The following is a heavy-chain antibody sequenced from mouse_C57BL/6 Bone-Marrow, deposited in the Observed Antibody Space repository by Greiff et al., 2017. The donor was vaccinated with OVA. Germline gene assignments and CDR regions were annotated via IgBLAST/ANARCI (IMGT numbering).Heavy chain of an antibody. J-gene: IGHJ3*01. CDR1: GFTFSSYG. CDR2: ISSGGSYT. V-gene: IGHV5-6*01. D-gene: IGHD6-1*01. CDR3: ARRATPFAY. Sequence: EVQGVESGGDLVKPGGSLKLSCAASGFTFSSYGMSWVRQTPDKRLEWVATISSGGSYTYYPDSVKGRFTISRDNAKNTLYLQMSSLKSEDTAMYYCARRATPFAYWGQGTLVTVSA.